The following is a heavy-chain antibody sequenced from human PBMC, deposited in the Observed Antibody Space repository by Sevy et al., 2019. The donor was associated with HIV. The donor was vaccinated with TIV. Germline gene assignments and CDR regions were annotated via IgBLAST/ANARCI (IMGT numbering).Heavy chain of an antibody. D-gene: IGHD1-26*01. J-gene: IGHJ3*02. CDR2: IIPIFGTA. V-gene: IGHV1-69*13. Sequence: ASVKVSCKASGGTFSSYAIIWVRQAPGQGLEWMGGIIPIFGTANYAQKFQGRVTITADESTSTAYMELSSLRSEDTAVYYCARDPSQWELTSDAFDIWGQGTMVTVSS. CDR1: GGTFSSYA. CDR3: ARDPSQWELTSDAFDI.